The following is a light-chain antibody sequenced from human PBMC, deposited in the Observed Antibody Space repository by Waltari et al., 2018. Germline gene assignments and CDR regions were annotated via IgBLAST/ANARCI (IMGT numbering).Light chain of an antibody. Sequence: QPVVTQEPSFSVSPGATVNITCGLNSCPVPITPYASWYQQTPGQAPRTLIYSTNTRSSGVPDRCSGSILGNKAALTITGAQADDESDYHCALYMGGDIFFGGGTKLTVL. V-gene: IGLV8-61*01. CDR3: ALYMGGDIF. CDR2: STN. J-gene: IGLJ2*01. CDR1: SCPVPITPY.